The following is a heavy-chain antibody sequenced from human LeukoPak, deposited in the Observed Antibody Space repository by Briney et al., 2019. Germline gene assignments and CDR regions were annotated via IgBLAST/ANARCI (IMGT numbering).Heavy chain of an antibody. CDR2: IWYDGSNK. J-gene: IGHJ4*02. CDR3: ARENYYDSSGYYTGLDY. Sequence: GGSLRLSCAASGFTFSSYGMHWVRQAPGKGLEWVAVIWYDGSNKYYADSVKGRFTISGDNSKNTLYLQMNSLRAEDTAVYYCARENYYDSSGYYTGLDYWGQGTLVTVSS. D-gene: IGHD3-22*01. CDR1: GFTFSSYG. V-gene: IGHV3-33*01.